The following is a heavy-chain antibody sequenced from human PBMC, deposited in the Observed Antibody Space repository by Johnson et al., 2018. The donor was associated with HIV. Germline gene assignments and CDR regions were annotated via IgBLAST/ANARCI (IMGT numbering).Heavy chain of an antibody. V-gene: IGHV3-66*01. CDR3: AREDLYGAGPDAFDI. CDR1: GFTVSSNY. D-gene: IGHD4-17*01. CDR2: IYSGGST. Sequence: EQLVESGGGLVQPGGSLRLSCAASGFTVSSNYMSWVRQAPGKGLEWVSVIYSGGSTYYADSVKGRFTISRDNSKNTLYLQMNSLRAEDTAVYYCAREDLYGAGPDAFDIWGQGTMVTVSS. J-gene: IGHJ3*02.